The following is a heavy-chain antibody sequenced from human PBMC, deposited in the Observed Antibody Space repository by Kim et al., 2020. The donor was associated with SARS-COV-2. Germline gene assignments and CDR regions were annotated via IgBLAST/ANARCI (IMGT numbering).Heavy chain of an antibody. CDR3: ARGRVSSSWYDY. D-gene: IGHD6-13*01. Sequence: NYNPSLKSRVTISVDTSKNQFSLKLSSVTAADTAVYYCARGRVSSSWYDYWGQGTLVTVSS. V-gene: IGHV4-34*01. J-gene: IGHJ4*02.